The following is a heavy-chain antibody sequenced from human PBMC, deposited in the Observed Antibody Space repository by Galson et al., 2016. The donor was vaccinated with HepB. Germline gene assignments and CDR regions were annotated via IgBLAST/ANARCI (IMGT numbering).Heavy chain of an antibody. D-gene: IGHD3-3*01. CDR3: ARDSDTIFGVVIYDY. Sequence: SLRLSCAASGFTFSSFWMHWVRQAPGKGLVWVSSINLDGSSTSYADSVKGRFTISRDNAKKTLYLQMNSLRAEDTAVYYCARDSDTIFGVVIYDYWGQGNLVTVSS. J-gene: IGHJ4*02. CDR1: GFTFSSFW. V-gene: IGHV3-74*01. CDR2: INLDGSST.